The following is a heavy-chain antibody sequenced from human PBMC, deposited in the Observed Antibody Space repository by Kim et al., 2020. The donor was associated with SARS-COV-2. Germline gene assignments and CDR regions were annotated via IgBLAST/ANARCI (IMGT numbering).Heavy chain of an antibody. CDR3: AGAEGYCTNGVCPHFDY. J-gene: IGHJ4*02. Sequence: KGRFTISRDNSKNTLYLQMSSLRAEDTAVYYCAGAEGYCTNGVCPHFDYWGQGTLVTVSS. V-gene: IGHV3-30*07. D-gene: IGHD2-8*01.